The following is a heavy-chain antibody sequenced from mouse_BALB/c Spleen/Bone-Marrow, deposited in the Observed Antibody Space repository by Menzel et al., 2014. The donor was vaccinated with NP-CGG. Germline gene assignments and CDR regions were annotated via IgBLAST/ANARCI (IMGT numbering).Heavy chain of an antibody. J-gene: IGHJ4*01. CDR3: ARGDGDFAMDY. Sequence: QVQLQQSGAELMKPGASVKISCKATGYTFXSYWLEWVKQRPGHGLEWIGEILPGSGNFYFNEKFKGRATFTADTSSTTAYMQLSSLTSEASAVYYCARGDGDFAMDYWGQGTSVTVSS. D-gene: IGHD3-3*01. CDR2: ILPGSGNF. V-gene: IGHV1-9*01. CDR1: GYTFXSYW.